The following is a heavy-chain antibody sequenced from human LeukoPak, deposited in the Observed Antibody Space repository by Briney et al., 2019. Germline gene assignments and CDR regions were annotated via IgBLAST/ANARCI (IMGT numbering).Heavy chain of an antibody. CDR3: ARVSDNYYDSSGTFDY. V-gene: IGHV1-18*01. CDR1: GYTVTSYG. CDR2: ISAYNGNT. Sequence: ASVKVSCKASGYTVTSYGISWVRQAPGQGLEWMGWISAYNGNTNYAQKLQGRVTMTTDTSTSTAYMELRSLRSDDTAVYYCARVSDNYYDSSGTFDYWGQGTLVTVSS. J-gene: IGHJ4*02. D-gene: IGHD3-22*01.